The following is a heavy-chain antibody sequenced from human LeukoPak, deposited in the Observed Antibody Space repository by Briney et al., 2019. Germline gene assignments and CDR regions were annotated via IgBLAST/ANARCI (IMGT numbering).Heavy chain of an antibody. Sequence: GGSLRLSCAVSGFTFSSYSMNWVRQAPGKGLEWVSYISSSSSTIYYADTVKGRFTISRDNAKNSLYLQMNSLRAEDTAVYYCARDRGCRPRRFDPWGQGTLVTVSS. J-gene: IGHJ5*02. CDR3: ARDRGCRPRRFDP. CDR1: GFTFSSYS. CDR2: ISSSSSTI. D-gene: IGHD3-10*01. V-gene: IGHV3-48*01.